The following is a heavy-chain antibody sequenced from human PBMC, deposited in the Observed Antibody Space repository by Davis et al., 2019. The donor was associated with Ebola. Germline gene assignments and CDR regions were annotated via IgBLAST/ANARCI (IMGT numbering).Heavy chain of an antibody. CDR2: IYYSGST. Sequence: PSETLSLTCTVSGGSISSYYWSWIRQPPGKGLEWIGYIYYSGSTNYNPSLKSRVTISVDTSKNQFSLKLSSVTAADTAVYYCARAGLRFNPWGQGTLVTVSS. J-gene: IGHJ5*02. V-gene: IGHV4-59*01. CDR1: GGSISSYY. CDR3: ARAGLRFNP.